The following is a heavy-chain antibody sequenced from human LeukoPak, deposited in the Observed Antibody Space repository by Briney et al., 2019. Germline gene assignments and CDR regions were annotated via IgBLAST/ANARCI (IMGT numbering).Heavy chain of an antibody. D-gene: IGHD4-11*01. CDR1: GFSLSTSGMC. CDR2: IDWDGER. Sequence: ESGPTLLNPTQTLTLTCTFSGFSLSTSGMCVSWIRQPPGKALEWLARIDWDGERHYSTSLKTRLTISKDTSKNQEVLTMTNVDPVDTATYYCTRYRLSFFDYWGQGTLVTVSS. V-gene: IGHV2-70*11. J-gene: IGHJ4*02. CDR3: TRYRLSFFDY.